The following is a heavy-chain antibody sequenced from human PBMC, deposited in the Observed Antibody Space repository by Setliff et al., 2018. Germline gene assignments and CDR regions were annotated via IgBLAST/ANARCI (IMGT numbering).Heavy chain of an antibody. D-gene: IGHD3-3*01. CDR3: ARMSGFSYMDV. CDR1: DDSISSRHYY. J-gene: IGHJ6*03. Sequence: SETLSLTCTVSDDSISSRHYYWSWIRQPAGEGLEWLGQIYTSWSTNYNPSLKGRATLSIDASKKQFSLKLTSVTAADTAVYYCARMSGFSYMDVWGKGTTVTVSS. CDR2: IYTSWST. V-gene: IGHV4-61*09.